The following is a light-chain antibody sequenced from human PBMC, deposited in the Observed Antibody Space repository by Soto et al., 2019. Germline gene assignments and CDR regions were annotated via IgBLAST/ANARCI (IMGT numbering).Light chain of an antibody. V-gene: IGLV2-14*01. CDR2: EVS. CDR1: SNDVGGYNY. Sequence: QSALTQPASVSGSPGQSITISCTGTSNDVGGYNYVSWYQQQPGKAPKLIIYEVSHRPSGISNRFSGSKSVNTASLTISGLHVEDEADYYCSSHSATSPYVFGTGTKLTVL. CDR3: SSHSATSPYV. J-gene: IGLJ1*01.